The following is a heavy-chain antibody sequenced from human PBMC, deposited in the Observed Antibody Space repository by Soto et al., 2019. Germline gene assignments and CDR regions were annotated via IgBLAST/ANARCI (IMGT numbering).Heavy chain of an antibody. CDR2: ISWNSGSI. CDR3: AKDNLNDYDFWSGGAGNYFDY. J-gene: IGHJ4*02. D-gene: IGHD3-3*01. V-gene: IGHV3-9*01. CDR1: GFTFDDYA. Sequence: GGSLRLSCAASGFTFDDYAMHWVRQAPGKGLEWVSGISWNSGSIGYADSVKGRFTISRDNAKNSLYLQMNSLRAEDTALYYCAKDNLNDYDFWSGGAGNYFDYWGQGTLVTVSS.